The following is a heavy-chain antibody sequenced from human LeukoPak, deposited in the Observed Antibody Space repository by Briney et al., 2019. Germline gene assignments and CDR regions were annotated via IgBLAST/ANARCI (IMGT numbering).Heavy chain of an antibody. Sequence: SETLSLTCTVSGVSISSYYWSWIRQPLGKGPEWIAYIHYTGSTNYNPSLKSRLTISVDTSKSQFSLKVSSVTAADTAVYYCARQPSDTAAFDYWGQGTVVTVSS. D-gene: IGHD3-9*01. V-gene: IGHV4-59*08. J-gene: IGHJ4*02. CDR2: IHYTGST. CDR3: ARQPSDTAAFDY. CDR1: GVSISSYY.